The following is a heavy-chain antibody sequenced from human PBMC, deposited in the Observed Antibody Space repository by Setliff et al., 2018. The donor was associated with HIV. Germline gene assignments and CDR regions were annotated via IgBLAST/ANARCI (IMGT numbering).Heavy chain of an antibody. V-gene: IGHV4-61*09. CDR2: IKDTGAT. CDR3: ARRIIVGAISEVFDI. CDR1: GASISGVNYY. Sequence: SETLSLTCSVSGASISGVNYYWTWIRQPAGKGLEWLGHIKDTGATNYSPSLKSRVTMSIDTSNKQFSLKLSSVTAADTAVYYCARRIIVGAISEVFDIWGQGTLVTVSS. J-gene: IGHJ3*02. D-gene: IGHD1-26*01.